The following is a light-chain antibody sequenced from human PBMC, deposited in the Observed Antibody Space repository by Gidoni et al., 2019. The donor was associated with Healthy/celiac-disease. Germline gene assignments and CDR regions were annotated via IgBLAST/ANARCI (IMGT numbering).Light chain of an antibody. CDR2: EVS. V-gene: IGLV2-8*01. J-gene: IGLJ2*01. CDR3: SSYAGSNNLV. Sequence: QSALTQPPSASGSPGQPVTISCTGTSSDVGGYNYVSWYQQHPGKAPKLMIYEVSKRPSGVPDRFSGSNSGNTASLTVSGLQAEDEADYYCSSYAGSNNLVFGGGTKLTVL. CDR1: SSDVGGYNY.